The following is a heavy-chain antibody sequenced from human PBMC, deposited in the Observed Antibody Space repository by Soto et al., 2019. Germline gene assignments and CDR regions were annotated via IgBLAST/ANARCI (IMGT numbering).Heavy chain of an antibody. J-gene: IGHJ4*02. Sequence: SVKVSCKPAGGTFSSYAISWVRQAPGQGLEWMGGIIPIFGTANYAQKFQGRVTITADESTSTAYMELNSLRSEDTAVYYCAHLGEYYYCSGSLDYWGQGTLVTVS. CDR2: IIPIFGTA. CDR3: AHLGEYYYCSGSLDY. V-gene: IGHV1-69*13. D-gene: IGHD3-22*01. CDR1: GGTFSSYA.